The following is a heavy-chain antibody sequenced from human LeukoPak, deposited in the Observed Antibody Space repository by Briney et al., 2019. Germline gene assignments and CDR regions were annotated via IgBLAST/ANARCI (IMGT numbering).Heavy chain of an antibody. J-gene: IGHJ4*02. Sequence: PGGSLRLSCAASGFTFSTYVMSWVRQAPGKGLEWVSGISGSGTSTYYAHSVKGRFTISGDNSKNTLYLQMNSLRAEDTAIYFCAKARGDDYGDYEWFFDYWGRGALVTVSS. V-gene: IGHV3-23*01. CDR2: ISGSGTST. CDR1: GFTFSTYV. D-gene: IGHD4-17*01. CDR3: AKARGDDYGDYEWFFDY.